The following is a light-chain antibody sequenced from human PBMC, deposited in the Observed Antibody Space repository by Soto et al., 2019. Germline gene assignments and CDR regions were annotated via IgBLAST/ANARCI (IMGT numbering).Light chain of an antibody. Sequence: DIVMTQSPESLAVSLGERATINCRSSQSVFYSSTNKNYLAWYQQKPGQPPKLLISWASTRESGVPDRFSGSGSGTDFKLTISSLQTEDVAVYYCQQYYDTPLSFGGGTKVEIK. CDR3: QQYYDTPLS. CDR1: QSVFYSSTNKNY. CDR2: WAS. V-gene: IGKV4-1*01. J-gene: IGKJ4*01.